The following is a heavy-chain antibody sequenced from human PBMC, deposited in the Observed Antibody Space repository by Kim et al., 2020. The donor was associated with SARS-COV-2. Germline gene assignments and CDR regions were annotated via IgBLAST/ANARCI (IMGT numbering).Heavy chain of an antibody. Sequence: SETLSLTCTVSRASISDYYWSWIRQPPGKGLEWIGYVHTSGSTNYNPSLQSRVTISADTSKNQFSLKLSSMTYADTAVYYCATSRYATSPFYFDSWGQGTLVTGPS. CDR3: ATSRYATSPFYFDS. D-gene: IGHD2-2*01. CDR2: VHTSGST. J-gene: IGHJ4*02. CDR1: RASISDYY. V-gene: IGHV4-4*08.